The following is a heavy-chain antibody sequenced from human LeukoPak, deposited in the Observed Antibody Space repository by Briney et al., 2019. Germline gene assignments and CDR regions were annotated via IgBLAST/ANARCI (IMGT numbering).Heavy chain of an antibody. CDR2: INPNSGDT. V-gene: IGHV1-2*02. J-gene: IGHJ4*02. CDR1: GYTFSDYY. D-gene: IGHD1-26*01. Sequence: GASVTVSCKTSGYTFSDYYIHWLRQAPGQGLEWVGWINPNSGDTDYAQKFQGRVIVTRDTSISTAYMELCRLRSDDTAVYYCARVSVITQYSWSPDYFASWGQGTLLTVSS. CDR3: ARVSVITQYSWSPDYFAS.